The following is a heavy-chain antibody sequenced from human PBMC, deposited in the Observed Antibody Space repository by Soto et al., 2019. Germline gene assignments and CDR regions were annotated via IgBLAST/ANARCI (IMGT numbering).Heavy chain of an antibody. D-gene: IGHD1-20*01. V-gene: IGHV4-59*01. CDR3: ARYKSNYYYGMDV. J-gene: IGHJ6*02. CDR1: GGSISSYY. CDR2: IYYSGIT. Sequence: SETLSLTCAVSGGSISSYYWSWIRQPPGKGLEWIGYIYYSGITNYNPSLKSRVAISVDTSKNQFSLKLSSVTAADTAVYYCARYKSNYYYGMDVWGQGTTVTVSS.